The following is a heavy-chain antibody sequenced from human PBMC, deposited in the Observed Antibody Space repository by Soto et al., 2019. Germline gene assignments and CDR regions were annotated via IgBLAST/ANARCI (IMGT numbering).Heavy chain of an antibody. D-gene: IGHD6-6*01. CDR3: ARSLSTIGARPDC. CDR2: INPNTGGT. Sequence: QVQLVQSGAEVKKPGASVKVSCKASGYTFTGYYLHWVRQAPGQGLEYMGWINPNTGGTKYKQKFQGRVTMTRDTSTSTAYMELSSLSSEDTAVFYCARSLSTIGARPDCWGQGTLVTVSS. V-gene: IGHV1-2*02. J-gene: IGHJ4*02. CDR1: GYTFTGYY.